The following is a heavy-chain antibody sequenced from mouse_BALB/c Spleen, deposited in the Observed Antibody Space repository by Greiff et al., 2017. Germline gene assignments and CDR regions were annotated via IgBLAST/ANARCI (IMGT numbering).Heavy chain of an antibody. CDR2: ISYDGSN. J-gene: IGHJ2*01. CDR3: AREGPHYYGYSY. V-gene: IGHV3-6*02. Sequence: VQLKESGPGLVKPSQSLSLTCSVTGYSITSGYYWNWIRQFPGNKLEWMGYISYDGSNNYNPSLKNRISITRDTSKNQFFLKLNSVTTEDTATYYCAREGPHYYGYSYWGQGTTLTVSS. D-gene: IGHD1-2*01. CDR1: GYSITSGYY.